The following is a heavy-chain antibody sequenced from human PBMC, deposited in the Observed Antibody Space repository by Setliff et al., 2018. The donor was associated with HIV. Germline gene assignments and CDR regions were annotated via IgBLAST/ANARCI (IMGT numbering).Heavy chain of an antibody. D-gene: IGHD2-8*02. Sequence: PSETLSLTCTVSGGSISTYYWTWIRQSAGKGLEWIGRIYGTGSTTYNPSLESRVTMSVDRSNNQFSLELPSVTAADTAVYYCARIDPGKYWSSDYWGPGTLVTVSS. V-gene: IGHV4-4*07. CDR2: IYGTGST. CDR3: ARIDPGKYWSSDY. J-gene: IGHJ4*02. CDR1: GGSISTYY.